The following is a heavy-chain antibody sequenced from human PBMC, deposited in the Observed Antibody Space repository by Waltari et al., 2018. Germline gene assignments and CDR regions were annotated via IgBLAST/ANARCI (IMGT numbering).Heavy chain of an antibody. V-gene: IGHV4-59*01. Sequence: QVQLQESGPGLVKPSETLSLTCTVSGGSISSYYWSWIRQPPGKGLEWIGYIYYSGSTNYNPSLKSRVTISVDTSKNQFSLKLSSVTAADTAVYYCARGPYPGAHLQTWGQGTLVTVSS. CDR1: GGSISSYY. CDR2: IYYSGST. CDR3: ARGPYPGAHLQT. J-gene: IGHJ5*02.